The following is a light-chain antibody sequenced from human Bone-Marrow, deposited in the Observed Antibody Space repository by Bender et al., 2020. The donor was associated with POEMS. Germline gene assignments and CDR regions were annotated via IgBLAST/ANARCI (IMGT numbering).Light chain of an antibody. CDR2: QDT. Sequence: SYELTQPPSVSVSPGQTASITCSGDKLGDKYAYWYQQKPGQSPILVIYQDTKRPSGIPERFSGSNSGNTATLTISGTQAMDEADYYCQAWDRNTGAFGGGTKLTVL. V-gene: IGLV3-1*01. J-gene: IGLJ3*02. CDR1: KLGDKY. CDR3: QAWDRNTGA.